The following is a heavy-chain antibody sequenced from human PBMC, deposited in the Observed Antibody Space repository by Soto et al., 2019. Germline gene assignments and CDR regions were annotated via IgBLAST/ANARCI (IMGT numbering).Heavy chain of an antibody. V-gene: IGHV1-2*02. CDR2: INPNSGGT. J-gene: IGHJ6*02. D-gene: IGHD3-10*01. CDR3: ARHMGAVLLWFGGSNGMDV. Sequence: GASVKVSCKASGYTFTGYYMHWVRQAPGQGLEWMGWINPNSGGTNYAQKFQGRVTMTRDTSISTAYMELSRLRSDDTAVYYCARHMGAVLLWFGGSNGMDVWGQGTTATVSS. CDR1: GYTFTGYY.